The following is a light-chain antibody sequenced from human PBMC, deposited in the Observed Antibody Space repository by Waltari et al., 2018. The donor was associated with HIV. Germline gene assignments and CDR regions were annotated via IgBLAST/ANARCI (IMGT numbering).Light chain of an antibody. CDR1: QTVRSAS. V-gene: IGKV3-20*01. CDR3: QQYAASPLT. J-gene: IGKJ4*01. CDR2: GSS. Sequence: EFVLTQSPGTLSLSTGDRTTLSCRPSQTVRSASLAWYQQKPDQAPRLLIYGSSSRAPGIPNRFSGSGAVTDFILTISSLEPEDCAVYYCQQYAASPLTFGGGTKVEIK.